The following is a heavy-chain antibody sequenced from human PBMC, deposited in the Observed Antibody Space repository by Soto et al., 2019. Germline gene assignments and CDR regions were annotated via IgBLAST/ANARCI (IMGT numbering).Heavy chain of an antibody. D-gene: IGHD4-4*01. Sequence: GVSLGLSCEASGFTFSNLGMNCVLQAPGKGLEWVARVWYDGSSKYYVDSVKGRFTISRDNSKETVYLQMNSMIAEDTGVYSCAREIDSNYDGMDVWAQGTTVTVSS. CDR1: GFTFSNLG. V-gene: IGHV3-33*01. CDR2: VWYDGSSK. CDR3: AREIDSNYDGMDV. J-gene: IGHJ6*02.